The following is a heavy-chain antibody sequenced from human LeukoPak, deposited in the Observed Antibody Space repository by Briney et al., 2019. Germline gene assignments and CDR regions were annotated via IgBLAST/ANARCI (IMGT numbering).Heavy chain of an antibody. CDR2: ISGGGGST. CDR1: GFTFSNYA. D-gene: IGHD4-17*01. Sequence: GGSLRLSCAASGFTFSNYAMSWVRQAPGKGLEWVSAISGGGGSTYYADSVKGRFTISRDNSKNTLYLRMNSLRADDTAVYYCAKGSGDLYYYYYGMDVWGQGTTVTVSS. J-gene: IGHJ6*02. V-gene: IGHV3-23*01. CDR3: AKGSGDLYYYYYGMDV.